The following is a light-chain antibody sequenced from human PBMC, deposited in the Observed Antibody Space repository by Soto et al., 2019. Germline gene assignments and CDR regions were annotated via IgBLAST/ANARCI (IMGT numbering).Light chain of an antibody. CDR2: EVS. Sequence: QSALTQPASVSGSPGQSITISCTGTSSDVGGYNSVSWFQQHPSKAPKLIIYEVSHRPSGVSIRFSGSKSGNTASLPISGIQAEDEADYYCNSYRHSTTLVFGTGTKLTVL. CDR3: NSYRHSTTLV. CDR1: SSDVGGYNS. J-gene: IGLJ1*01. V-gene: IGLV2-14*01.